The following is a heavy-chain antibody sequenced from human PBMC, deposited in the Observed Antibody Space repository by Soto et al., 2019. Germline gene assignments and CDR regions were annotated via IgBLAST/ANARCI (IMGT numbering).Heavy chain of an antibody. J-gene: IGHJ6*02. D-gene: IGHD3-10*01. V-gene: IGHV3-48*02. CDR2: ISSSSSTI. CDR1: RFTFSSYS. Sequence: EVQLVESGGGLVQPGGSLRLSCAASRFTFSSYSMNWVRQAPGKGLEWVSYISSSSSTIYYADSVKGRFTISRDNAKNSLYLQMNSLRDEDTAVYYCARETSSGPVNGMDVWGQGTTVTVSS. CDR3: ARETSSGPVNGMDV.